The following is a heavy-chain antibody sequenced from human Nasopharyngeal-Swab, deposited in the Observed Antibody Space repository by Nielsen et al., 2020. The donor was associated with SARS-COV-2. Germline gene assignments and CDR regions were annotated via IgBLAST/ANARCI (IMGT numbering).Heavy chain of an antibody. J-gene: IGHJ4*02. V-gene: IGHV3-64D*06. Sequence: GEFLKFCWSACGFIFSSYTMHWVRQAPGKGLEHVSAISSNGGSTYYADSVKGRFTISRDNSKNTLNLQMSSLRAEDTAVYYCVKDRGAHSVVVVAASWGQGTLVTVSS. D-gene: IGHD2-15*01. CDR1: GFIFSSYT. CDR2: ISSNGGST. CDR3: VKDRGAHSVVVVAAS.